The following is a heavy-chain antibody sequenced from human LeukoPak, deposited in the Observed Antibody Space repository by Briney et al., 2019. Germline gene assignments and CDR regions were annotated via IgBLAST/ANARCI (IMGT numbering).Heavy chain of an antibody. V-gene: IGHV3-23*01. J-gene: IGHJ4*02. D-gene: IGHD3-22*01. CDR2: LSGSGGST. Sequence: PGGSLRLSCAVSGFTFSSYAMSWVRQAPGRGLEWVSDLSGSGGSTYSADSVKGRFTISSDNSKDTLYLQMNSLRAEDTAVYYCAKVQRANYYDMGAFDYWGQGTLVTVSS. CDR1: GFTFSSYA. CDR3: AKVQRANYYDMGAFDY.